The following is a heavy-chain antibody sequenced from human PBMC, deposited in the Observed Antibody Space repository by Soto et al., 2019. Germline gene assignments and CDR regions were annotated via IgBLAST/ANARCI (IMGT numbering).Heavy chain of an antibody. CDR3: ARGKRSGGAGNIALGY. V-gene: IGHV3-11*05. J-gene: IGHJ4*02. D-gene: IGHD6-19*01. CDR1: GFTFSDYY. CDR2: ISSSSDYT. Sequence: QVQLVESGGGLVKPGGSLRLSCAASGFTFSDYYMTWNCQTPGKGLERVSYISSSSDYTNYADSVKGRFTISRDIAKQSLYMQMNSLRAEDTAVYYCARGKRSGGAGNIALGYWGQETLVTVSS.